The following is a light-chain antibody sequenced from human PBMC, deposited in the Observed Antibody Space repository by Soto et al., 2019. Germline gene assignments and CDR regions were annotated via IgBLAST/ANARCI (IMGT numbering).Light chain of an antibody. CDR3: RSYTRSSTRV. V-gene: IGLV2-14*03. Sequence: QSALTQPASVSGSPGQSITISCTGTSSDVGGYNYVSWYQHHPGNAPKLLIYDVSTRPSGVSNRFSGSKSGNTASLTISGLQAEDEADYYCRSYTRSSTRVFGTETKLTVL. CDR1: SSDVGGYNY. J-gene: IGLJ1*01. CDR2: DVS.